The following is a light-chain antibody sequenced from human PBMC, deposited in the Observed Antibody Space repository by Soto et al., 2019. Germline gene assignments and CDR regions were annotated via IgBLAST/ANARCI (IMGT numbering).Light chain of an antibody. J-gene: IGKJ3*01. CDR2: DAS. CDR3: QQYDNLPRP. CDR1: QDISNY. V-gene: IGKV1-33*01. Sequence: DIQMTQSPSSLSASVGDRVTITCQASQDISNYLNWYQQKPGKAPKLLSYDASNLETGVPSRFSGSGSGTDFTFTISSLQPEDIATYYCQQYDNLPRPFGPGTKVDIK.